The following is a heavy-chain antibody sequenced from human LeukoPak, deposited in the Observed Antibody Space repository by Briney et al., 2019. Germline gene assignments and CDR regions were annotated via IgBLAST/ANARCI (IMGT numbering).Heavy chain of an antibody. D-gene: IGHD3-22*01. CDR2: INHSGST. CDR3: ARDGGYYDSSGYYTFDY. Sequence: SETLSLTCAVYGGSFSGYYWSWIRQPPGKGLEWIGEINHSGSTNYNPSLKSRVTISVDTSKNQFSLKLSSVTAADTAVYYCARDGGYYDSSGYYTFDYWGQGTLVTVSS. CDR1: GGSFSGYY. J-gene: IGHJ4*02. V-gene: IGHV4-34*01.